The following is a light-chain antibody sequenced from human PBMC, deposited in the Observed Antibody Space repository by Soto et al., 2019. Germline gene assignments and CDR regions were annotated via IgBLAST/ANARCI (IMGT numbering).Light chain of an antibody. Sequence: QTVVTQEPSLTVSPGGTVTLTCASSTGAVTNSYYPNWFQQKPGQAPRPLIYSTSNKHSWTPARFSGSLLGGKAALTLSGVQPEDEAEYYCLLYYAAARARVFGGGTKLTVL. CDR2: STS. CDR3: LLYYAAARARV. V-gene: IGLV7-43*01. CDR1: TGAVTNSYY. J-gene: IGLJ3*02.